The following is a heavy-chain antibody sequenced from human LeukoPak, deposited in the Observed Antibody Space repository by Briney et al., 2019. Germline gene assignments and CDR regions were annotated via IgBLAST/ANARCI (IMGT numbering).Heavy chain of an antibody. CDR2: VDPEDGET. V-gene: IGHV1-69-2*01. J-gene: IGHJ4*02. CDR1: GYTFTYYY. D-gene: IGHD5-18*01. CDR3: ATSGGYSYRRVDY. Sequence: ASVKVSCKVSGYTFTYYYMHWVPEAPGKGLEWMGLVDPEDGETIYAEKFQGRVTITADTSTDTAYMELSSLRSEDTAVYYCATSGGYSYRRVDYWGQGTLVTVSS.